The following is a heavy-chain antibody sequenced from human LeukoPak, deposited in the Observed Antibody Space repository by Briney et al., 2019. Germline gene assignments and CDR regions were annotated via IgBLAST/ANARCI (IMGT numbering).Heavy chain of an antibody. D-gene: IGHD2-15*01. J-gene: IGHJ5*02. CDR3: TRDVAVVGFDP. Sequence: GGSLRLSCAASGFTFNRFWMSWVRQAPGKGLEWVANIKQGGRESYYVDSVKGRFTISRDNAKNSLYLQMNTLRAEDTAVYYCTRDVAVVGFDPWGQGTLVIVSS. CDR2: IKQGGRES. CDR1: GFTFNRFW. V-gene: IGHV3-7*01.